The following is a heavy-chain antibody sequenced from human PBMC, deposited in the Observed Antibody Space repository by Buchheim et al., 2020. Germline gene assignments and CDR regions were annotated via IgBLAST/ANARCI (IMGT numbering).Heavy chain of an antibody. D-gene: IGHD3-22*01. J-gene: IGHJ4*02. CDR2: INPNSGGT. CDR1: GYTFTGYY. CDR3: ARAEDTSGYHSAH. Sequence: QVQLVQSGAEVKKPGASVKVSCKASGYTFTGYYMHWVRQAPGQGLEWMGWINPNSGGTNSAQKFQGRVTMTRDTSISTAYMELSRPTSDDTAVYYCARAEDTSGYHSAHWGQGTL. V-gene: IGHV1-2*02.